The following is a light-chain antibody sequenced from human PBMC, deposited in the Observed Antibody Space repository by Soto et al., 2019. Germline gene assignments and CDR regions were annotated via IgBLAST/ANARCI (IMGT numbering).Light chain of an antibody. CDR3: HQNAGPPWT. CDR2: WAT. J-gene: IGKJ1*01. V-gene: IGKV4-1*01. Sequence: ENVLTQSPDSLAVSLDERATIKCKTTYSGLYSHNNMNHLAWYQQKRGQPPKLLIYWATFRESGVPDRFSGSGSETDFTLTISSLQAEDVAVYYCHQNAGPPWTFGQGTKVEIK. CDR1: YSGLYSHNNMNH.